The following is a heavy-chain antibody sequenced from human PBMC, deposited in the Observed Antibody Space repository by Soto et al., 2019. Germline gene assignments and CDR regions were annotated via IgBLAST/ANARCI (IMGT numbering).Heavy chain of an antibody. CDR2: ISTSGNYI. V-gene: IGHV3-21*01. J-gene: IGHJ2*01. CDR1: EFTFRSYS. CDR3: ARGKRTAAGIHLQYYFDL. Sequence: EVQLVESGGGLVKPGGSLRLSCVVSEFTFRSYSMNWVRQAPGKGLEWVSFISTSGNYIYYADSVQGRFTISRDNANNSLYLQRNSVRAEDTAVYYCARGKRTAAGIHLQYYFDLWGRGTLVTVSS. D-gene: IGHD6-13*01.